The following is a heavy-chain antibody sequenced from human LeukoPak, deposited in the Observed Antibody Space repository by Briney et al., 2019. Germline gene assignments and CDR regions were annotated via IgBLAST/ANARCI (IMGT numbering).Heavy chain of an antibody. CDR2: IIPIFGTA. CDR1: GGTFSSYA. CDR3: ARDNSMGYSSSHPNDAFDI. V-gene: IGHV1-69*05. D-gene: IGHD6-6*01. J-gene: IGHJ3*02. Sequence: HGASVKVSCKASGGTFSSYAISWVRQAPGQGLEWMGGIIPIFGTANYAQKFQGRVTITTDESTSTAYMELSSLRSEDTAVYYCARDNSMGYSSSHPNDAFDIWGQGTMVTVSS.